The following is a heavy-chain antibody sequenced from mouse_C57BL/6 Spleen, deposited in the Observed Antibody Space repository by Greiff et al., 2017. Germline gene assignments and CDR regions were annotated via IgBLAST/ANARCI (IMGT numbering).Heavy chain of an antibody. CDR2: ISDGGSYT. V-gene: IGHV5-4*01. CDR1: GFTFSSYA. J-gene: IGHJ2*01. Sequence: VQLKESGGGLVKPGGSLKLSCAASGFTFSSYAMSWVRQTPEKRLEWVATISDGGSYTYYPDNVKGRFTISRDNAKNNLYLQMSHLKSEDTAMYYCAREAYGSKYYFDYWGQGTTLTVAS. CDR3: AREAYGSKYYFDY. D-gene: IGHD1-1*01.